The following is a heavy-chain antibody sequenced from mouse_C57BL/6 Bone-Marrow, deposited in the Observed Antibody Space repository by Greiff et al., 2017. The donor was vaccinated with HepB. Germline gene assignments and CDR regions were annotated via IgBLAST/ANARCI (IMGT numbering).Heavy chain of an antibody. CDR2: IDPENGDT. CDR3: TTCYGNSWFAY. J-gene: IGHJ3*01. V-gene: IGHV14-4*01. CDR1: GFNIKDDY. Sequence: EVQLQQSGAELVRPGASVKLSCTASGFNIKDDYMHWVKQRPEQGLEWIGWIDPENGDTEYASKFQGKATITADTSSNTAYLQLSSLTSEDTAVYYCTTCYGNSWFAYWGQGTLVTVSA. D-gene: IGHD2-1*01.